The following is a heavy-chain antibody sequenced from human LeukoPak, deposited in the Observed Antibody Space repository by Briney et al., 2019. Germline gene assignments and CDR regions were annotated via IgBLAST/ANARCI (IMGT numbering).Heavy chain of an antibody. Sequence: GGSLRLSCAASGFTFSSYSMNWVRQAPGKGLEWVSSISSSSSYIYYADSVKGRFTISRDNTKNSLYLQMNSLRADDTAVYYCARGARDGYNWWGQGTLVTVSS. CDR2: ISSSSSYI. J-gene: IGHJ4*02. V-gene: IGHV3-21*01. D-gene: IGHD5-24*01. CDR3: ARGARDGYNW. CDR1: GFTFSSYS.